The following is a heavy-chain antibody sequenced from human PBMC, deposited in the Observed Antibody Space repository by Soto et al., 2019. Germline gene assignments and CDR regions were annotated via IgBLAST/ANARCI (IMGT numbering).Heavy chain of an antibody. J-gene: IGHJ6*02. CDR1: GGSMSSGDCY. CDR3: ARGGEGTYYYGMDV. CDR2: IYHSGST. V-gene: IGHV4-30-4*01. D-gene: IGHD1-1*01. Sequence: QVQLQGSGPGLVKPSQTLSLTCTVSGGSMSSGDCYWTWIRQPPGKGLEWIGYIYHSGSTYYNPSLRSRVTISVDTSKNQSSLKLSSVTAADTAVYYCARGGEGTYYYGMDVWGQGTTVTVSS.